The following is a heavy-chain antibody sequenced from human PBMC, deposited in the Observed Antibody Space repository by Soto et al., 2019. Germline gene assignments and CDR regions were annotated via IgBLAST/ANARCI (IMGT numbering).Heavy chain of an antibody. V-gene: IGHV3-23*01. J-gene: IGHJ6*02. D-gene: IGHD3-3*01. CDR2: ISGSGGST. Sequence: PVGSLRLSCAASGFTFSSYAMSWVRQAPGKGLEWVSAISGSGGSTYYADSVKGRFTISRDNSKNTLYLQMNSLRAEDTAVYYCAKARAYYDFWSGSMDVWAQGATVTGSS. CDR3: AKARAYYDFWSGSMDV. CDR1: GFTFSSYA.